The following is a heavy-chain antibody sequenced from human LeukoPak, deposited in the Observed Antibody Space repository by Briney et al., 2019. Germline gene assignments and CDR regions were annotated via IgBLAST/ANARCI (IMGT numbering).Heavy chain of an antibody. J-gene: IGHJ4*02. CDR2: ISGSGGST. Sequence: GGSLRLSCAASGFTFSNFAMNWVCQAPGKGLEWVSTISGSGGSTYYADSVKGRFTISRDNSKNTLYLQMNSLRAEDTAVYYCAKMVHTEQWLVPFDYWGQGTLVTVSS. CDR3: AKMVHTEQWLVPFDY. D-gene: IGHD6-19*01. CDR1: GFTFSNFA. V-gene: IGHV3-23*01.